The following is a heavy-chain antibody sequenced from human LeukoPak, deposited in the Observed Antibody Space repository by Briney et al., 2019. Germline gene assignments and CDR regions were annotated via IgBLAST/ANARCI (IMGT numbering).Heavy chain of an antibody. Sequence: PGGSLRLSCAASGFTFSSFEMNWVRQAPGKGLEWGSYISRSGSTIYYADSVKGRFTISRDNAKDSLYLQMNSLRAEDTAVYYCARDDTVTYYAMDVWGQGTTVTVSS. J-gene: IGHJ6*02. CDR1: GFTFSSFE. V-gene: IGHV3-48*03. CDR2: ISRSGSTI. D-gene: IGHD4-17*01. CDR3: ARDDTVTYYAMDV.